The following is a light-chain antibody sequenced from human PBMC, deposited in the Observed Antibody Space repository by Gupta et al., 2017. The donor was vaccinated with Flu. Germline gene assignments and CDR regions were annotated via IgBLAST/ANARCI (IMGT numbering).Light chain of an antibody. V-gene: IGKV3-15*01. Sequence: EIVMTLSPATRSVSPGERATLSCRASQRVSSNLACYQQKPGQAPRLLIYGASTRATGISARFSGSGSGTEFTLTISSRQSEDFAVYYCQQYHNWPPWTFGQGTKVEIK. CDR1: QRVSSN. CDR3: QQYHNWPPWT. J-gene: IGKJ1*01. CDR2: GAS.